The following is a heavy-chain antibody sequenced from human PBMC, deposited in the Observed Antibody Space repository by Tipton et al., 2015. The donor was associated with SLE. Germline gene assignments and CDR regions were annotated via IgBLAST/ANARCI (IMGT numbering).Heavy chain of an antibody. D-gene: IGHD3-22*01. CDR1: GFNFRRNW. J-gene: IGHJ4*02. CDR2: MNSDGSNI. CDR3: DS. Sequence: SLRLSCAASGFNFRRNWMHWVRQVPGKGLVWVSRMNSDGSNIFYSDSVKGRFTISRDNAKNTAIYYCARDRSSGDADLTFDSWGQGTLVTVSS. V-gene: IGHV3-74*01.